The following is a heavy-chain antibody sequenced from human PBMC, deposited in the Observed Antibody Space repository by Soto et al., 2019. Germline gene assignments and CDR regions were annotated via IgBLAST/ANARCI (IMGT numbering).Heavy chain of an antibody. CDR3: ARDRRVRTYYYYGMDV. CDR1: GGSISSSNW. Sequence: SETLSLTCAVSGGSISSSNWWSWVRQPPGKGLEWIGEIYHSGSTNYNPSLKSRVTISVDTSKNQFSLKLSPVTAADTAVYYCARDRRVRTYYYYGMDVWGQGTTVTVSS. J-gene: IGHJ6*02. CDR2: IYHSGST. V-gene: IGHV4-4*02. D-gene: IGHD1-7*01.